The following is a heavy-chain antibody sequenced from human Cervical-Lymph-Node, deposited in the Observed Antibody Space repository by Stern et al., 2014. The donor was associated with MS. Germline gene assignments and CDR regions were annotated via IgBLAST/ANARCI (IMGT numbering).Heavy chain of an antibody. J-gene: IGHJ4*02. CDR3: AKGEASSITIAGTGIDY. V-gene: IGHV3-9*01. D-gene: IGHD6-13*01. CDR2: VSWNSDTI. CDR1: GFTFDDYA. Sequence: GQLVASGGGLVQPGRSLRLSCAVSGFTFDDYAMHWVRQAPGKGLEWVSGVSWNSDTIDYAESVKGRFTISRDNAKNSLYLRMSSLRAEDTAFYFCAKGEASSITIAGTGIDYWGQGTLVTVS.